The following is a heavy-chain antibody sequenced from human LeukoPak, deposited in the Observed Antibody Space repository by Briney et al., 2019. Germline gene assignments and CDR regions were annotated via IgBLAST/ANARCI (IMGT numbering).Heavy chain of an antibody. D-gene: IGHD2-2*01. CDR3: ARGRYCSSTSCHRGGNWFDP. CDR2: MNPNSGNT. Sequence: ASVKVSCKASGYTFTSYDINWVRQATGQGLEGMGWMNPNSGNTGYAQKFQARVTITRNPSISTAYMELSSLRSEDTAVYYCARGRYCSSTSCHRGGNWFDPWGQGTLVTVSS. J-gene: IGHJ5*02. CDR1: GYTFTSYD. V-gene: IGHV1-8*03.